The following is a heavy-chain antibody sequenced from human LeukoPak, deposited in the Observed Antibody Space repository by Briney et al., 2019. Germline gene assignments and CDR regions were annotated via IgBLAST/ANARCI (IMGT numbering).Heavy chain of an antibody. V-gene: IGHV3-23*01. Sequence: GGSLILSCEASGMTFSSYAMSWVRQAPGKGLEWVSAIGGYGGSTYYADSVKGRFTISRDNSKNTLYLQMNSLRAEDTAVYYCEKVAVVSGYWYFDLWGRGTLVTVSS. J-gene: IGHJ2*01. CDR3: EKVAVVSGYWYFDL. CDR2: IGGYGGST. CDR1: GMTFSSYA. D-gene: IGHD2-21*02.